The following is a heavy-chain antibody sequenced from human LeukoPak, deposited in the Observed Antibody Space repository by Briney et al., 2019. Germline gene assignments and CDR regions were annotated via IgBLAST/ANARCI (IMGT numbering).Heavy chain of an antibody. D-gene: IGHD6-13*01. CDR2: IWNDGSNQ. CDR1: GFTFSTSG. J-gene: IGHJ6*02. Sequence: GGSLRLSCAASGFTFSTSGMHWVRQAPGKGLEWVAVIWNDGSNQYYGASVKGRFTISRDNSKNTLYLQMNSLRAEDTAVYYCARTKYSNSWEHYYYGMDDWGQGTTVTV. V-gene: IGHV3-33*01. CDR3: ARTKYSNSWEHYYYGMDD.